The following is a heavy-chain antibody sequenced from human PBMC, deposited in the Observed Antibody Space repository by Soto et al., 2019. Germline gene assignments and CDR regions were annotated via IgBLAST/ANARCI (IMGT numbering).Heavy chain of an antibody. CDR2: ISGSGGSP. CDR3: ARDPRGTYYYGSGSYLTYYMDV. V-gene: IGHV3-23*01. J-gene: IGHJ6*03. CDR1: GFTFSSYT. D-gene: IGHD3-10*01. Sequence: GGSLRLSCAVSGFTFSSYTMAWVRQAPGKGLEWVSSISGSGGSPNYADSVQGRFTISRDNPKNTLYLQMNSLRAEDTAVYYCARDPRGTYYYGSGSYLTYYMDVWGKGTTVTVSS.